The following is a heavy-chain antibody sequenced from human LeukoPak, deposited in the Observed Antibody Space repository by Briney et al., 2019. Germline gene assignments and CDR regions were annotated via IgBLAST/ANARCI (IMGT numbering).Heavy chain of an antibody. D-gene: IGHD2-2*01. Sequence: SEQVSCKASGGTFSSYAISWVRQAPGQGLEWMGGIIPIFGTANYAQKFQGRVTITADESTSTAYIELSSLRSEDTAVYYCARDVGYCSSTSCYGGWFDPWGQGTLVHVSS. CDR1: GGTFSSYA. CDR3: ARDVGYCSSTSCYGGWFDP. V-gene: IGHV1-69*13. J-gene: IGHJ5*02. CDR2: IIPIFGTA.